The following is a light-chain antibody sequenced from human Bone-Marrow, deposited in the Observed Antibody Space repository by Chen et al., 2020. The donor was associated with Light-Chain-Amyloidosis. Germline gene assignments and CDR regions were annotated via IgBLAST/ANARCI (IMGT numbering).Light chain of an antibody. J-gene: IGLJ3*02. V-gene: IGLV2-14*03. Sequence: QSALTQPASMSGSPGQSITISCTGTSSDLGGFKYVSWYQQHPGIAPKLLIYDVTVRPSGVSNRFSGFKSDITASLTISVLQAGAEAIYYCASFTSSRTPVFGGGTKLTVL. CDR3: ASFTSSRTPV. CDR1: SSDLGGFKY. CDR2: DVT.